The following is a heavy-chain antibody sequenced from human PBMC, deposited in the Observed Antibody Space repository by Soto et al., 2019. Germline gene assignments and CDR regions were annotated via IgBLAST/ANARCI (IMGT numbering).Heavy chain of an antibody. CDR1: GGTFSSYT. CDR2: IIPILGIA. Sequence: QVQLVQSGAEVKKPGSSVKVSCKASGGTFSSYTISWVRQAPGQGLEWMGRIIPILGIANYAQKFQGRVTITADKSTSTAYMELSSLRSEDTAVYYCARADCSGGSCDLDWGQGTLVTVSS. V-gene: IGHV1-69*02. D-gene: IGHD2-15*01. J-gene: IGHJ4*02. CDR3: ARADCSGGSCDLD.